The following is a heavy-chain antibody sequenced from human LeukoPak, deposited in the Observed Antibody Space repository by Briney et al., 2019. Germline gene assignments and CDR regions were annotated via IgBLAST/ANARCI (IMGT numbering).Heavy chain of an antibody. D-gene: IGHD2-2*01. CDR3: ARLSAANFDY. V-gene: IGHV1-2*06. Sequence: ASVKVSCKASGYTFTGYYMHWVRQAPGQGLEWMGRINPNSGGTNYAQKFQGRVTMTRDTSISTAYMELSSLRSEDTAVYYCARLSAANFDYWGQGTLVTVSS. CDR1: GYTFTGYY. CDR2: INPNSGGT. J-gene: IGHJ4*02.